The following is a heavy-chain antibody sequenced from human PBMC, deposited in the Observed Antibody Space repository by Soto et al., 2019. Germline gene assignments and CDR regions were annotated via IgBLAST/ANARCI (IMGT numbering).Heavy chain of an antibody. V-gene: IGHV3-30-3*01. Sequence: LRLSCAASGFTFSSYAMHWVRQAPGKGLEWVAVISYDGSNKYYADSVKGRFTISRDNSKNTLYLQMNSLRAEDTAVYYCARDGGGSYYHGAFDIWGQGTMVTVS. CDR2: ISYDGSNK. D-gene: IGHD1-26*01. CDR3: ARDGGGSYYHGAFDI. CDR1: GFTFSSYA. J-gene: IGHJ3*02.